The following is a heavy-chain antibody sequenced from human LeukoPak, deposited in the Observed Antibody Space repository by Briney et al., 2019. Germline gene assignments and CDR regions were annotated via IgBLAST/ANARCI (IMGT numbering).Heavy chain of an antibody. CDR2: INSDGSST. CDR1: GFTFSTYW. D-gene: IGHD3-22*01. V-gene: IGHV3-74*01. J-gene: IGHJ3*02. Sequence: GGSLRLSCAAFGFTFSTYWMHWVRQAPGKGLVWVSRINSDGSSTNYADSVKGRFTISRDNAKNTLYLQMNSLRAEDTAVYYCARNSSAYYGGDDAFDIWGQGTMVTVSS. CDR3: ARNSSAYYGGDDAFDI.